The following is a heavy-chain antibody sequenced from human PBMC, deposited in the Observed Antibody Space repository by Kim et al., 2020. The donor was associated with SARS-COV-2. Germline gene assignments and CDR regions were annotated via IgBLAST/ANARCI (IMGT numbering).Heavy chain of an antibody. J-gene: IGHJ6*02. Sequence: SETLSLTCAVYGGSFSGYYWSWIRQPPGKGLEWIGEINHSGSTNYNPSLKSRVTISVDTSKNQFSLKLSSVTAADTAVYYCASLPLPHSSGYYRLGYYYGMDVWGQGTTVTVSS. V-gene: IGHV4-34*01. D-gene: IGHD3-22*01. CDR2: INHSGST. CDR1: GGSFSGYY. CDR3: ASLPLPHSSGYYRLGYYYGMDV.